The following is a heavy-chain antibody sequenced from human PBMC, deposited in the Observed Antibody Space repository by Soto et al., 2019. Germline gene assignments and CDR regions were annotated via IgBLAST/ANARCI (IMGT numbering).Heavy chain of an antibody. CDR1: GFTFSSYA. J-gene: IGHJ4*02. CDR3: AKDPYPSSYSSSFDY. Sequence: PGGSLRLSCAASGFTFSSYAMSWVRQAPGKGLEWVSSISGSGGSTYYADSVKGRFTISRDNSKNTLYLQMNSLRAEDTAVYYCAKDPYPSSYSSSFDYWGQGTLATVSS. CDR2: ISGSGGST. V-gene: IGHV3-23*01. D-gene: IGHD6-6*01.